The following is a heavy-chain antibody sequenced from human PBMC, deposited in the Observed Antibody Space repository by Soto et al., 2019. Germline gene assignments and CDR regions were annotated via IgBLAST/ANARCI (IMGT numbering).Heavy chain of an antibody. CDR1: GFTFSSYG. CDR2: IWYDGSNK. D-gene: IGHD6-13*01. CDR3: ARGGAAAGILYYYYYYGMDV. V-gene: IGHV3-33*01. J-gene: IGHJ6*02. Sequence: GSLRLSCAASGFTFSSYGMHWVRQAPGKGLEWVAVIWYDGSNKYYANSVKGRFTISRDNSKNTPYLQMNSLRAEDTAVYYCARGGAAAGILYYYYYYGMDVWGQGTTVTVSS.